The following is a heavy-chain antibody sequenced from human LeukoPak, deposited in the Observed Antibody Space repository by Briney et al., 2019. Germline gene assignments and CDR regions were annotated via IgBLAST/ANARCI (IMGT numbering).Heavy chain of an antibody. D-gene: IGHD3-10*01. J-gene: IGHJ4*02. Sequence: SETLSLTCAVNGGSFSGYYWSWTRQPPGKGLEWIAEIKHIGSTNYNPSLKSRVTTSVDTYKKQFSLKLSSVTAADTAVYYCGYSLIRGVIRDWGQGALVTVSS. CDR2: IKHIGST. CDR3: GYSLIRGVIRD. CDR1: GGSFSGYY. V-gene: IGHV4-34*01.